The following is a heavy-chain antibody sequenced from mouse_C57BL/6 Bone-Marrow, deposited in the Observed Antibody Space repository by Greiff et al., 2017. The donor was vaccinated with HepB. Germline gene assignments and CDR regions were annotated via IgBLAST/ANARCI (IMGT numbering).Heavy chain of an antibody. V-gene: IGHV1-81*01. Sequence: QVQLKESGAELARPGASVKLSCKASGYTFTSYGISWVKQRTGQGLEWIGEIYPRSGNTYYNEKFKGKATLTADKSSSTAYMELRSLTSEDSAVYFCARYGYYGAMAYWGQGTLVTVSS. J-gene: IGHJ4*01. CDR3: ARYGYYGAMAY. CDR2: IYPRSGNT. D-gene: IGHD2-3*01. CDR1: GYTFTSYG.